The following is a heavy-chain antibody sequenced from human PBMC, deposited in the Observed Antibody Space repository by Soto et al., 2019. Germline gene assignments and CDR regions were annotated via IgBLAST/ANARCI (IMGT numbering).Heavy chain of an antibody. Sequence: ETLSLTCTVSGGSISSSSYYWGWIRQPPGKGLEWIGSIYYGGSTYYNPSLKSRVTISVDTSKNQFSLKLSSVTAADTAVYYCAREIGSSSWYGAEDWFDPWGQGTLVTVSS. CDR1: GGSISSSSYY. V-gene: IGHV4-39*02. CDR3: AREIGSSSWYGAEDWFDP. D-gene: IGHD6-13*01. J-gene: IGHJ5*02. CDR2: IYYGGST.